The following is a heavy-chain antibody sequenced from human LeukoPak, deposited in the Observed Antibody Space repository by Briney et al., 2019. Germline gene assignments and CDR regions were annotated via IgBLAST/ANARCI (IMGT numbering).Heavy chain of an antibody. CDR1: GGSISSYY. CDR3: VRDRELYY. J-gene: IGHJ4*02. V-gene: IGHV4-59*01. D-gene: IGHD1-26*01. CDR2: IYYSGST. Sequence: NPSETLSLTCTVSGGSISSYYWSWIRQPPGKGLEWIGYIYYSGSTNYNPSLKSRVTISVDTSKNQFSLKLSSVTAADTAVYYCVRDRELYYWGQGTLVTVSS.